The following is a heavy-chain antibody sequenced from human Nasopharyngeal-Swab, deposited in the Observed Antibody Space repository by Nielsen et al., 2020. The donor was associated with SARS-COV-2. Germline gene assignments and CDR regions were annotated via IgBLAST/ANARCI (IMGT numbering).Heavy chain of an antibody. Sequence: SVKVSCKASGGTFSSYAISWVRQAPGQGLEWMGRIIPILGIANYAQKFQGRVTMTRDTSTSTVYMELSSLRSEDTAVYYCARDDIGDYWGQGTLVTVSS. CDR2: IIPILGIA. J-gene: IGHJ4*02. D-gene: IGHD3-9*01. V-gene: IGHV1-69*04. CDR3: ARDDIGDY. CDR1: GGTFSSYA.